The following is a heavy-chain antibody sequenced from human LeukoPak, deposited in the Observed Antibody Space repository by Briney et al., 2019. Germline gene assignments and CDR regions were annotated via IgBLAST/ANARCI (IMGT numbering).Heavy chain of an antibody. CDR3: ARGGAARPDY. CDR1: GFPFNNFG. CDR2: ISSSSTM. J-gene: IGHJ4*02. V-gene: IGHV3-48*01. D-gene: IGHD6-6*01. Sequence: GGSLRLSCAASGFPFNNFGMNWVRRAPGKGLEWVSYISSSSTMSYADSVKGRFTISRDNAKNSLFLQMNSLRAEDTAVYYCARGGAARPDYWGQGTLVTVSS.